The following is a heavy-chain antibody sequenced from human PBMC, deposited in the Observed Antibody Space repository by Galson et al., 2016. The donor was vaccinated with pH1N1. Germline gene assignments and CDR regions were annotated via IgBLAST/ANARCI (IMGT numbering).Heavy chain of an antibody. J-gene: IGHJ6*03. Sequence: SLRLSCATSGFRFDDYAMHWVRQGPGKGLEWVSGINWKSNNIVYADSVKGRFSISRDNAKRSLFLEMNSLRVEDTALYYCVKDFKGYFYYMDVWGNGTTVTVSS. CDR1: GFRFDDYA. V-gene: IGHV3-9*01. CDR3: VKDFKGYFYYMDV. CDR2: INWKSNNI.